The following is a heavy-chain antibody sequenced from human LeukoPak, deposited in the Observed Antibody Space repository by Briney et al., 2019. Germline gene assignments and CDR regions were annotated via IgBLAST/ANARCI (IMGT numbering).Heavy chain of an antibody. CDR3: ARDRDTAMVSPDY. CDR2: IKQDGSEK. J-gene: IGHJ4*02. D-gene: IGHD5-18*01. Sequence: GGSLRLSCAASGFTFSSYWMSWVRQAQGKGLEWVANIKQDGSEKYYVDSVKGRFTISRDNAKNSRYLRMNSLRAEDTAVYYCARDRDTAMVSPDYWGQGTLVTVSS. V-gene: IGHV3-7*01. CDR1: GFTFSSYW.